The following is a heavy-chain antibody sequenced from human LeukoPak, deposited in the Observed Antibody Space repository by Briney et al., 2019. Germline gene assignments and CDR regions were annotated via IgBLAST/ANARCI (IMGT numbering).Heavy chain of an antibody. D-gene: IGHD1-26*01. J-gene: IGHJ4*02. Sequence: ASVKVSCKASGYTFTGYYMHWVRQAPGQGLEWMGWINPNSGGTNYAQKFQGRVTVTRDTSISTAYMELSRLRSDDTAVYYCARGVSGTYRFDYWGQGTLVTVSS. V-gene: IGHV1-2*02. CDR2: INPNSGGT. CDR1: GYTFTGYY. CDR3: ARGVSGTYRFDY.